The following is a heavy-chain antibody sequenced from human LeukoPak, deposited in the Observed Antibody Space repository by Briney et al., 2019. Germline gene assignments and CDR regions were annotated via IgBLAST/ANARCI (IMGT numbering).Heavy chain of an antibody. J-gene: IGHJ6*02. CDR2: IYYSGST. CDR1: GGSISSYY. CDR3: ARPSGVWGSYRYYYYYGMDV. Sequence: SGTLSLTCTVSGGSISSYYWSWIRQPPGKGLEWIGYIYYSGSTNYNPSLKSRVTISVDTSKNQFSLKLSSVTAADTAVYYCARPSGVWGSYRYYYYYGMDVWGQGTTVTVSS. D-gene: IGHD3-16*02. V-gene: IGHV4-59*12.